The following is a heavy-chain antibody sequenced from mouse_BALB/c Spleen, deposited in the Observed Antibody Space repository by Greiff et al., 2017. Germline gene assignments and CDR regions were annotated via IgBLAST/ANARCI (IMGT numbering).Heavy chain of an antibody. V-gene: IGHV3-2*02. CDR3: ARGGLADNYFDY. CDR2: ISYSGST. CDR1: GYSITSDYA. J-gene: IGHJ2*01. D-gene: IGHD3-3*01. Sequence: EVKLMESGPGLVKPSQSLSLTCTVTGYSITSDYAWNWIRQFPGNKLEWMGYISYSGSTSYNPSLKSRISITRDTSKNQFFLQLNSVTTEDTATYYCARGGLADNYFDYWGQGTTLTVSS.